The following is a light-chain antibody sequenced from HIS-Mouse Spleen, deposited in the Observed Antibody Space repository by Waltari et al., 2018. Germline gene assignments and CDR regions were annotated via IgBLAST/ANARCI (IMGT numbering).Light chain of an antibody. V-gene: IGLV2-14*03. Sequence: QSALTQPASVSGSPGPSITISCTGTSSDVGGYNSVSWYQQHPAKAPKRMIYDVSNRPSGVSNRFSGSKSGNTASLTISWLQAEDEADYYCSSYTSSSFNVVFGGGTKLTVL. CDR2: DVS. CDR1: SSDVGGYNS. J-gene: IGLJ2*01. CDR3: SSYTSSSFNVV.